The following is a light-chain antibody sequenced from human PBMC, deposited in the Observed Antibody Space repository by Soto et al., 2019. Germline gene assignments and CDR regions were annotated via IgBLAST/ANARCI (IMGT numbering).Light chain of an antibody. Sequence: DIQMTQSPSTLSASVGDRITITCRASQSIRSWLAWYQQQPGKAPKLLIYSASRLESGVPSRFSGSGSETEFTLTINSLQPDDFATYYCQHYSGYPLTFGGGTKVEIK. CDR2: SAS. CDR1: QSIRSW. J-gene: IGKJ4*01. V-gene: IGKV1-5*03. CDR3: QHYSGYPLT.